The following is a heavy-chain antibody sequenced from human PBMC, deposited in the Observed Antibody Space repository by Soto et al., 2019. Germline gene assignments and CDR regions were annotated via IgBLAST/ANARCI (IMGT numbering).Heavy chain of an antibody. V-gene: IGHV3-21*01. CDR2: ISSSSSYI. CDR1: VFTFSSYS. D-gene: IGHD6-6*01. CDR3: ASIAARRDDY. Sequence: GGSLRLSCAASVFTFSSYSMNWVRQAPGKGLEWVSSISSSSSYIYYADSVKGRFTISRDNAKNSLYLQMNSLRAEDTAVYYCASIAARRDDYWGQGTLVTVSS. J-gene: IGHJ4*02.